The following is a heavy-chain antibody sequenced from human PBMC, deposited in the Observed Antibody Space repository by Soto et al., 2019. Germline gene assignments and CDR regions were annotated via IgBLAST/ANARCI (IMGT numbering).Heavy chain of an antibody. J-gene: IGHJ4*02. Sequence: RGESLKISCKGSGYSFTSYWIGWVRQMPGKGLEWMGIIYPGDSDTRYSPSFQGQVTISADKSISTAYLQWSSLKASDTAMYYCARASGSGSSYSPADSWGQGTLVTVSS. CDR1: GYSFTSYW. CDR2: IYPGDSDT. CDR3: ARASGSGSSYSPADS. V-gene: IGHV5-51*01. D-gene: IGHD3-10*01.